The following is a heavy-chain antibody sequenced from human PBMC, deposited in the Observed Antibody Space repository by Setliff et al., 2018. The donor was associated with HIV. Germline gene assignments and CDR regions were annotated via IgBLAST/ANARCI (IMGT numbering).Heavy chain of an antibody. D-gene: IGHD3-10*01. J-gene: IGHJ5*02. V-gene: IGHV5-51*01. CDR3: VRHVSSSAVFDP. CDR1: GYSFTSYW. CDR2: IHPGDSDT. Sequence: PGESLKISCKGSGYSFTSYWIVWVRQMPGKGLAWMGNIHPGDSDTRYSPYFQGQVTLSVDKSISTAYLKWSSLKASDTAMYDCVRHVSSSAVFDPWGQGTLVTVSS.